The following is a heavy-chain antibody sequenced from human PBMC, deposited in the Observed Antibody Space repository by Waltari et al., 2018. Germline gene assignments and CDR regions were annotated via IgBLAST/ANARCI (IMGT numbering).Heavy chain of an antibody. D-gene: IGHD6-19*01. V-gene: IGHV4-34*02. CDR1: GGTFSVYY. CDR3: ARRSSGWYGKDYYYGLDV. CDR2: INHSGGT. J-gene: IGHJ6*02. Sequence: QVQLQQWGAGLVKPWDTLSLTCAVPGGTFSVYYWTWLRQSPGKGLEWTGEINHSGGTNYNPSLKSRFSISVDTPKRQVSLKLTSATAADTAVYFCARRSSGWYGKDYYYGLDVWGRGTTVAVSS.